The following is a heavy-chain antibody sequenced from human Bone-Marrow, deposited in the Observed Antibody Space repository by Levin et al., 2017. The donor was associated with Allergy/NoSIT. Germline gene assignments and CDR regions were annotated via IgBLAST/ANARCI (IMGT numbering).Heavy chain of an antibody. V-gene: IGHV6-1*01. CDR1: GDSVSSNTAA. Sequence: KASETLSLTCAISGDSVSSNTAAWNWVRQSPSRGLEWLGRTYYRSKWSTTYAVSVRSRISIVPDTSRNRISLQLNSVTPEDTAVYYCARIGISWYYFDSWGQGTLVTVSS. CDR2: TYYRSKWST. D-gene: IGHD6-13*01. CDR3: ARIGISWYYFDS. J-gene: IGHJ4*02.